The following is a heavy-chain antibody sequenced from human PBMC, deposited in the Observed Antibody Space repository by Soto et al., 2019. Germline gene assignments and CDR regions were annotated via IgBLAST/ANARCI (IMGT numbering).Heavy chain of an antibody. V-gene: IGHV3-73*01. CDR3: ARGQGAAIGDYYHGMDV. Sequence: RLSCAASGFIFSGSAIHWVRQASGKGLEWVGRIRSRANNFATSSAASVKGRFTFSRDDSKNTAYLQMNTLKPEDTAVYYCARGQGAAIGDYYHGMDVWGQGTTVTVSS. CDR1: GFIFSGSA. J-gene: IGHJ6*02. CDR2: IRSRANNFAT. D-gene: IGHD2-2*02.